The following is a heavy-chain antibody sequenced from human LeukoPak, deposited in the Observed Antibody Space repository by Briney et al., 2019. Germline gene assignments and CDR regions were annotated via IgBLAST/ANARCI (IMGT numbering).Heavy chain of an antibody. Sequence: GGSLRLSCAASGFTFSSYAMPWVRQAPGKGLEWVTFISYDGNDKFYADSVKGRFTISRDNSKNTVYLQMNSLRPEDTAVYYCAKEAGYDSSDSPSGYWGQGTLVTVSS. J-gene: IGHJ4*02. D-gene: IGHD3-22*01. CDR2: ISYDGNDK. V-gene: IGHV3-30*17. CDR1: GFTFSSYA. CDR3: AKEAGYDSSDSPSGY.